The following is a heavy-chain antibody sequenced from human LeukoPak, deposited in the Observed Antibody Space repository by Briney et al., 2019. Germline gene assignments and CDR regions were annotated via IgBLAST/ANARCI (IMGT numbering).Heavy chain of an antibody. CDR2: ISGSGGST. J-gene: IGHJ4*02. Sequence: PGGSPRLSCAASGFTFSSYAMSWVRQAPGKGLEWVSGISGSGGSTYYADSVKGRFTISRDNSKNTLYLQMNSLRAEDTAVYYCAKHPPYSGTYFYFDYWGQGTLVTVSS. D-gene: IGHD1-26*01. CDR1: GFTFSSYA. CDR3: AKHPPYSGTYFYFDY. V-gene: IGHV3-23*01.